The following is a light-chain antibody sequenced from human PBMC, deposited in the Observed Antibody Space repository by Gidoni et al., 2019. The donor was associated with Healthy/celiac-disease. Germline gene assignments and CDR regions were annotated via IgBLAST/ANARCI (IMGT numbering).Light chain of an antibody. Sequence: NFMLTQPHSVSESPGKTVTISCTRSSGSIASNYVQWYQQRPGSSPTTVIYEDNQRPSGVPARFSGSIDSSSNSASLTISGLKTEDEADYYCQSYDSSNQVFGGGTKL. J-gene: IGLJ2*01. CDR3: QSYDSSNQV. CDR2: EDN. CDR1: SGSIASNY. V-gene: IGLV6-57*01.